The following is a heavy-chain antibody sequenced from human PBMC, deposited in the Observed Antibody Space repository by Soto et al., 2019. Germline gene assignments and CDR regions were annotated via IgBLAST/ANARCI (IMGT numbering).Heavy chain of an antibody. Sequence: ASVKVSCKASGYTFTSYDINWVRQATGQGLEWMGWMNPNSGNTGYAQKFQGRVTMTRNTSISTAYMELSSLRSADTAVYYCARGLGYSGYDYPGYWGQGTLVTVSS. J-gene: IGHJ4*02. D-gene: IGHD5-12*01. CDR2: MNPNSGNT. CDR1: GYTFTSYD. V-gene: IGHV1-8*01. CDR3: ARGLGYSGYDYPGY.